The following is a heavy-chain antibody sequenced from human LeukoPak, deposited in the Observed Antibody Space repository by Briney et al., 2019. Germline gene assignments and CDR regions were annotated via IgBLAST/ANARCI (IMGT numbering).Heavy chain of an antibody. Sequence: GGSLRLSCAASGFTFSSYAMSWVRQAPGKGLEWVSAISGSGGSTYYADSVKGRFTISRDNSKNTLYLQMNSLRAEDPAVYYCAKRGYYDSSGYYYDYWGQGTLVTVSS. V-gene: IGHV3-23*01. CDR3: AKRGYYDSSGYYYDY. CDR1: GFTFSSYA. D-gene: IGHD3-22*01. J-gene: IGHJ4*02. CDR2: ISGSGGST.